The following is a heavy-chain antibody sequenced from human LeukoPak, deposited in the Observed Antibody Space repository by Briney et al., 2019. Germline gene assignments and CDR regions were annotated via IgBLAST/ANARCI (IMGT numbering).Heavy chain of an antibody. J-gene: IGHJ3*01. CDR2: ISSSSSYI. V-gene: IGHV3-21*01. D-gene: IGHD3-22*01. CDR1: GFTFSSYS. CDR3: ARDRRDSSGYRTG. Sequence: PGGSLRLSCAASGFTFSSYSMNWVRQAPGKGLEWVSSISSSSSYIYYADSVKGRFTISRDNAKNSLYLQMNSLRAEDTAVYYCARDRRDSSGYRTGWGQGTMVTVSS.